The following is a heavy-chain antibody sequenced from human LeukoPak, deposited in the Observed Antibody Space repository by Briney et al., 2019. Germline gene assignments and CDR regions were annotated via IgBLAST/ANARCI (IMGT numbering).Heavy chain of an antibody. CDR2: IYYSGST. J-gene: IGHJ5*02. CDR3: AREVADYDSSGYYSSGDWFDP. V-gene: IGHV4-31*03. CDR1: GVSISSGGYY. Sequence: PSETLSLTCTVSGVSISSGGYYWSWIRQHPGKGLEWIGYIYYSGSTYYNPSLKSRVTISVDTSKNQFSLKLSSVTAADTAVYYCAREVADYDSSGYYSSGDWFDPWGQGTLVTVSS. D-gene: IGHD3-22*01.